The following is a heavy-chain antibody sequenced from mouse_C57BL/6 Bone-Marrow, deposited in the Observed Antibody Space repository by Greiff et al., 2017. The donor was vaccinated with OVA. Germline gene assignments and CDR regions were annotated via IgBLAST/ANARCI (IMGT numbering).Heavy chain of an antibody. J-gene: IGHJ4*01. Sequence: EVQLVESGGGLVQPGGSLKLSCAASGFTFSDYYMYWVRQTPEKRLEWVAYISNGGGSTYYPDTVKGRFTISRDNAKNTLYLQMSRLKSEDTAMYYCAGLGDAMDYWGQGTSVTVSS. D-gene: IGHD4-1*01. CDR1: GFTFSDYY. CDR3: AGLGDAMDY. V-gene: IGHV5-12*01. CDR2: ISNGGGST.